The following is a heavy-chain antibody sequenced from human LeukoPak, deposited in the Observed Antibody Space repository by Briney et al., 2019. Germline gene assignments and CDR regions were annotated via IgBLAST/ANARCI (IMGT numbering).Heavy chain of an antibody. Sequence: GGSLRLSCAASGFTFSSYWMSWVRQAPGRGLEWVANIHPEGNEKYHVESVKGRFTISRDNAKNLLFLQMNGLRVEDTAVYYCARGDDFSGDHWGQGTLVTVSS. D-gene: IGHD1-1*01. CDR2: IHPEGNEK. CDR1: GFTFSSYW. CDR3: ARGDDFSGDH. J-gene: IGHJ4*02. V-gene: IGHV3-7*04.